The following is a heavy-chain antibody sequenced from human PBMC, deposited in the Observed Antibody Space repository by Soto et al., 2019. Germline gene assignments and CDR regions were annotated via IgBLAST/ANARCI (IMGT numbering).Heavy chain of an antibody. V-gene: IGHV2-5*02. CDR3: AHLVVAGLTYNFAS. CDR2: IYWDDDK. J-gene: IGHJ4*02. Sequence: QITLKESGPTLVKPTQTLMLTCTFSGFSLSTTAVGVGWIRQPPGKALEWLAFIYWDDDKRYRPSLKSSLTITTETSKNPVVLAMTTTDPLDTATYYCAHLVVAGLTYNFASWGQGTLVTVSS. D-gene: IGHD2-15*01. CDR1: GFSLSTTAVG.